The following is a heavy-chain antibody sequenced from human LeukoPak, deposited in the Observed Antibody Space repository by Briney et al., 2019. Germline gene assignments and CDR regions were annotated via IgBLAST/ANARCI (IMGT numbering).Heavy chain of an antibody. V-gene: IGHV4-4*07. CDR2: IYTSGST. Sequence: SETLSLTCTVSGGSISSYYWSWIRQPAGKGPEWIGRIYTSGSTNYNPSLKSRVTMSVDTSKNQFSLKLSSVTAADTAVYYCAREGFDWNYGGRWFDPWGQGTLVTVSS. J-gene: IGHJ5*02. D-gene: IGHD1-7*01. CDR1: GGSISSYY. CDR3: AREGFDWNYGGRWFDP.